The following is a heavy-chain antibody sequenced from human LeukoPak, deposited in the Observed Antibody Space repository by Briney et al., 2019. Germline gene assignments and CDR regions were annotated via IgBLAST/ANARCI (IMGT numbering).Heavy chain of an antibody. V-gene: IGHV4-39*07. Sequence: SETLSLTCTVSGGSISSSSYYWGWIRQPPGKGLEWIGSIYYSGSTYYNPSLKSRVTISVDTSKNQFSLKLSSVTAADTAVYYCARFSPGKDDAFDIWGQGTMVTVSS. CDR2: IYYSGST. D-gene: IGHD4-23*01. J-gene: IGHJ3*02. CDR1: GGSISSSSYY. CDR3: ARFSPGKDDAFDI.